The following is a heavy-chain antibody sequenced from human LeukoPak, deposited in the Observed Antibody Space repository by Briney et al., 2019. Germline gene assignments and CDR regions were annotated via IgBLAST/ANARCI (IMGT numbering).Heavy chain of an antibody. J-gene: IGHJ4*02. CDR2: INAGNGNT. CDR1: GYTFTSYA. Sequence: ASVKVSCKASGYTFTSYAMHWVRQAPGQRLEWMGWINAGNGNTKYSQKFQGRVTITRDTSASTAYMELSSLRSEDTAVYYCARDLYCSSTSRYAKFDYWGQGTLVTVSS. CDR3: ARDLYCSSTSRYAKFDY. D-gene: IGHD2-2*01. V-gene: IGHV1-3*01.